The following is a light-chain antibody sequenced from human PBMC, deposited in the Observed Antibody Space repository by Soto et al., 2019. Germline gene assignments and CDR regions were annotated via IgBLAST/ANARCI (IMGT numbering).Light chain of an antibody. CDR2: AAS. CDR1: QGISNY. CDR3: QKDNSAPRT. Sequence: DIQMTQSPSSLSASVGDRVTITCRASQGISNYLAWYQQKPGKVPKLLIYAASTLQSGVPSRFSSSGSRTDFTLNISSLQPEDVATYYCQKDNSAPRTFGQGTKVEIK. J-gene: IGKJ1*01. V-gene: IGKV1-27*01.